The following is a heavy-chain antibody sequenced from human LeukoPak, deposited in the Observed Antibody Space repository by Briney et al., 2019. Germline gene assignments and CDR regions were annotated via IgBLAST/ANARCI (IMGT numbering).Heavy chain of an antibody. Sequence: SETLSLTCTVSGGSISSYYWSWIRQPAGKGLEWIGRIYTSGSTNYNPSLKSRVTMSVDTSKNQFSLKLSSVTAADTAVYYCARDTLMAAAGAFDYWGQGTLVTVSS. CDR1: GGSISSYY. CDR3: ARDTLMAAAGAFDY. CDR2: IYTSGST. J-gene: IGHJ4*02. D-gene: IGHD6-13*01. V-gene: IGHV4-4*07.